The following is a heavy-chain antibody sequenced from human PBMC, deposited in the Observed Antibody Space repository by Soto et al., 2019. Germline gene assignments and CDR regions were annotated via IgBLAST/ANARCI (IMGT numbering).Heavy chain of an antibody. V-gene: IGHV4-59*01. Sequence: PXGTLSLTCTVSGGSISSYYWSWIRQPPGKGLEWIGYIYYSGSTNYNPSLKSRVTISVDTSKNQFSLKLSSVTAADTAVYYCARVSGYPGYYYYYGMDVWGQGTTVTVSS. J-gene: IGHJ6*02. CDR3: ARVSGYPGYYYYYGMDV. CDR1: GGSISSYY. D-gene: IGHD3-22*01. CDR2: IYYSGST.